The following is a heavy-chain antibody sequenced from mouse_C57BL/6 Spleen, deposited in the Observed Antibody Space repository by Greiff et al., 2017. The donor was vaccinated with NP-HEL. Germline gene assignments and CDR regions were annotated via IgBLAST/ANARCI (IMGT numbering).Heavy chain of an antibody. J-gene: IGHJ2*01. CDR3: ARKGGYSFDY. Sequence: QVTLKESGAELARPGASVKLSCKASGYTFTSYGISWVKQRTGQGLEWIGEIYPRSGNTYYNEKFKGKATLTADKSSSTAYMELRSLTSEDSAVYFCARKGGYSFDYWGQGTTLTVSS. CDR1: GYTFTSYG. D-gene: IGHD1-1*02. V-gene: IGHV1-81*01. CDR2: IYPRSGNT.